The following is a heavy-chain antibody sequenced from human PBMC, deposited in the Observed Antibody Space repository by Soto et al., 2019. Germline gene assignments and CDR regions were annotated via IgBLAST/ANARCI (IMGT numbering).Heavy chain of an antibody. J-gene: IGHJ4*02. CDR2: ISGSGGST. D-gene: IGHD5-18*01. V-gene: IGHV3-23*01. Sequence: GGSLRLSCAASGFTFSSYAMSWVRQAPGKGLEWVSAISGSGGSTYYADSVKGRFTISRDNSKNTLYLQMNSLRAEDTTVYYCAKPVDTAMVSLYFDYWGQGTLVTVSS. CDR3: AKPVDTAMVSLYFDY. CDR1: GFTFSSYA.